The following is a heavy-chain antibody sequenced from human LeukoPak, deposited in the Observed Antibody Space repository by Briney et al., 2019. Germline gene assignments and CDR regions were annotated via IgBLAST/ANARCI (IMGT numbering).Heavy chain of an antibody. J-gene: IGHJ4*02. D-gene: IGHD6-19*01. Sequence: ASVMVSCKASGYTFTRYYMHWVRQAPGQGLEWMGIINPTGGSTTYAQKFQGRVTMTRDTSTSTFYMELSSLRSEDTAVYYCARVGGSAWSGDDYWGQGTLVTVSS. CDR2: INPTGGST. CDR3: ARVGGSAWSGDDY. CDR1: GYTFTRYY. V-gene: IGHV1-46*01.